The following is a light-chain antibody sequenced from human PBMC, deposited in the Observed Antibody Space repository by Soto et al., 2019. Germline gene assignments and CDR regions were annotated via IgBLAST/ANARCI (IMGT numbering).Light chain of an antibody. J-gene: IGKJ1*01. CDR2: KAS. Sequence: DIQMTKSPSTLSGSVGDRVTITCRASQTISSWLAWYQQKPGKAPKLLIYKASTLKSGVPSRFSGSGSGTEFTLTIISLQPDDFATYYCQQYNSYWTFGQGTKVDIK. CDR3: QQYNSYWT. V-gene: IGKV1-5*03. CDR1: QTISSW.